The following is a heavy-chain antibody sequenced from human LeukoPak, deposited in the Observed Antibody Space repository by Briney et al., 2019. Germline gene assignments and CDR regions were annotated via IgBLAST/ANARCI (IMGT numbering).Heavy chain of an antibody. CDR1: GFTFSDYC. CDR2: IDISGTTI. D-gene: IGHD6-13*01. CDR3: ARRKHSSGWSPNEYYFDY. Sequence: GGSLRLSCAASGFTFSDYCMSWIRQAPGRGLEWVSYIDISGTTIYYTHSVKGRFTISRDNAKNSLYLQMNSLRAEDTAFYYCARRKHSSGWSPNEYYFDYWGQGTLVTVSS. V-gene: IGHV3-11*01. J-gene: IGHJ4*02.